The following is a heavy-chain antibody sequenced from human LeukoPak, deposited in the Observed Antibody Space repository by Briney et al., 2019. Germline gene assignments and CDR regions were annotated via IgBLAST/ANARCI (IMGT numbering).Heavy chain of an antibody. CDR1: GFTFSSDA. D-gene: IGHD3-9*01. CDR2: ISGGGGDT. V-gene: IGHV3-23*01. Sequence: PGGSLRLSCAASGFTFSSDAMIWVRQAPGKGPEWVSNISGGGGDTYYGDSVKGRFTISRDNSKTTLYLQMNSLRVEDTAVYWCVKTMTGYFSDGFDIWGQGTMVTVSS. J-gene: IGHJ3*02. CDR3: VKTMTGYFSDGFDI.